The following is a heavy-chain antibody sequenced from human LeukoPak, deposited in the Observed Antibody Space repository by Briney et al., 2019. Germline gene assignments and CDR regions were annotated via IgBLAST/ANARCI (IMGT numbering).Heavy chain of an antibody. J-gene: IGHJ3*01. D-gene: IGHD1-14*01. CDR2: IKKDGSEE. CDR3: TRSNPNKNALDL. V-gene: IGHV3-7*01. Sequence: GGSLRLSCAASGFTLNSYLMSWVRQAPGRGLEWVANIKKDGSEESYLDSVKGRFTVSRDNAKNSLFLQMNSLRGEDTAVYYCTRSNPNKNALDLWGQGTMVTISS. CDR1: GFTLNSYL.